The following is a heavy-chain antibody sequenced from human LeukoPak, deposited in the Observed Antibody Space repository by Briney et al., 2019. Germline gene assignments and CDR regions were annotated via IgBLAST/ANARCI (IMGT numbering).Heavy chain of an antibody. CDR1: GYTFTGYY. J-gene: IGHJ4*02. CDR3: ARVRRQWLVSYYFDY. CDR2: INPNSGGT. D-gene: IGHD6-19*01. Sequence: ASVEVSCKASGYTFTGYYMHWVRQAPGQGLEWMGWINPNSGGTNYAQKFQGRVTMTRDTSISTAYMELSRLRSDDTAVYYCARVRRQWLVSYYFDYWGQGTLVTVSS. V-gene: IGHV1-2*02.